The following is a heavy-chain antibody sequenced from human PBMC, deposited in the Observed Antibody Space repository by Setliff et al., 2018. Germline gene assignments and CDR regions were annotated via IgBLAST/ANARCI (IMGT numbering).Heavy chain of an antibody. CDR1: GGSISSHY. D-gene: IGHD5-12*01. CDR3: ARGYSGYDYLKPFDY. CDR2: IYYSGST. J-gene: IGHJ4*02. Sequence: PSETLSLTCTVSGGSISSHYWSWIRQPPGKGLEWIGYIYYSGSTNYNPSLKSRVTISVDTSKNQFSLKLSSVTAADTAVYYCARGYSGYDYLKPFDYWGQGTLVTVSS. V-gene: IGHV4-59*08.